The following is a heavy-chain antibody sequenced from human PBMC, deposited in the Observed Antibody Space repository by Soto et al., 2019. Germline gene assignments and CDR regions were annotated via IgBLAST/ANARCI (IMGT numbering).Heavy chain of an antibody. Sequence: SVKVSCKASGGTFSSYTISWVRQAPGQGLEWMGRIIPILGIANYAQKFQGRVTITADKSTSTAYMELSSLRSEDTAVYYCARETYSGYDRDDYWGQGTLVTVSS. V-gene: IGHV1-69*04. CDR1: GGTFSSYT. J-gene: IGHJ4*02. CDR3: ARETYSGYDRDDY. D-gene: IGHD5-12*01. CDR2: IIPILGIA.